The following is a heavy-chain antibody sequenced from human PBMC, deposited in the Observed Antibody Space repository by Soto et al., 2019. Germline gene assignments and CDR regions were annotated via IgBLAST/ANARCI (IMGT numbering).Heavy chain of an antibody. J-gene: IGHJ5*02. V-gene: IGHV5-10-1*01. CDR3: ARRYCGGDCYSENWFDP. D-gene: IGHD2-21*02. Sequence: GESLKIPCKGSGYSFTSYWISWVRQVPGKGLEWMGRIDPSDSYTNYSPSFQGHVTISADKYISTAYLQWSSLKASDTAMYYCARRYCGGDCYSENWFDPWGQGTLVTVSS. CDR1: GYSFTSYW. CDR2: IDPSDSYT.